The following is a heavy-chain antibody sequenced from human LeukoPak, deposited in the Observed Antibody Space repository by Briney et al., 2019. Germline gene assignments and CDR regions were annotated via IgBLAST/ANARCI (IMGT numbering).Heavy chain of an antibody. CDR3: AIINSRKYYFDY. D-gene: IGHD6-13*01. J-gene: IGHJ4*02. CDR2: IYHSGST. Sequence: SETLSLTCAVSGYSISSGYYWGWIRQPPGKGLEWIGSIYHSGSTYYNPSLKSRVTISVDTSKNQFSLKLSSVTAEDTAVYYCAIINSRKYYFDYWGQGTLVTVSS. CDR1: GYSISSGYY. V-gene: IGHV4-38-2*01.